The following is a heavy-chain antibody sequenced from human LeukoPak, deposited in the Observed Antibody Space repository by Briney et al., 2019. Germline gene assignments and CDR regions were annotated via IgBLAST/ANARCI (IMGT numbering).Heavy chain of an antibody. V-gene: IGHV3-7*03. D-gene: IGHD6-13*01. CDR3: ARGLAAAGRGWFDP. J-gene: IGHJ5*02. CDR2: LHADGNEK. Sequence: GGSLRLSCAASGFSLSGYWMSWVRQAPGKGLEWVARLHADGNEKYYVDSVKGRFTVSRDNAKNSLYLQMNSLRVEDTAVYYCARGLAAAGRGWFDPWGQGTLVTVSS. CDR1: GFSLSGYW.